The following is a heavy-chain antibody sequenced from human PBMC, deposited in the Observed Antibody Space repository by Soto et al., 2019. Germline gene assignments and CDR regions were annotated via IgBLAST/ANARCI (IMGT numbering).Heavy chain of an antibody. CDR1: GGSVSTDY. CDR2: IYYSGSS. Sequence: SETLSLTCTVSGGSVSTDYWSWIRQPPGKRLEWIGYIYYSGSSNYNPSLKSRVSMSVDTSNNQFSLKLTSVTAADTAVYYCARDPTLWYFDLWGRGTLVTVSS. CDR3: ARDPTLWYFDL. J-gene: IGHJ2*01. V-gene: IGHV4-59*02.